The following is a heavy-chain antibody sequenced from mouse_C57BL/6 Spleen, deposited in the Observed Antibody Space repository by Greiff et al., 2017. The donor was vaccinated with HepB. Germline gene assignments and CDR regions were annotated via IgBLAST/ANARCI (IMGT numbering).Heavy chain of an antibody. J-gene: IGHJ3*01. CDR2: IYPGSGST. V-gene: IGHV1-55*01. D-gene: IGHD1-1*01. CDR1: GYTFTSYW. Sequence: QVQLQQPGAELVKPGASVKMSCKASGYTFTSYWITWVKQRPGQGLEWIGDIYPGSGSTNYNEKFKSKATLTVDTSSSTAYMQLSILTSEDAAVEYCARRDYYSSSYEFAYWGQGTLVTVSA. CDR3: ARRDYYSSSYEFAY.